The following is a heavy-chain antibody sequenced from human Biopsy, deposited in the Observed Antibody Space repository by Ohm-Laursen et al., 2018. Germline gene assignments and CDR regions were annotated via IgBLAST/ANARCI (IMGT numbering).Heavy chain of an antibody. CDR2: MNPNSGNT. CDR3: ARGSFWFGGNYYYYGMDV. Sequence: ASVKVSCKASGFPFTRYYLHWVRQAPGQGLEWMGWMNPNSGNTDYAQKFQVRVTMTRNTSISTAYMELNSLRSEDTAVYYCARGSFWFGGNYYYYGMDVWGQGTTVTVSS. D-gene: IGHD3-10*01. J-gene: IGHJ6*02. V-gene: IGHV1-8*01. CDR1: GFPFTRYY.